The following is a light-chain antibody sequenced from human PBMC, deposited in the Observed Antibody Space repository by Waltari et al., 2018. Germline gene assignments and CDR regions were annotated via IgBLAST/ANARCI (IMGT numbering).Light chain of an antibody. CDR1: QDINNY. CDR3: LHHHSFPRT. CDR2: AAS. J-gene: IGKJ1*01. Sequence: DIQMTQSPSAMSASVGDRVTITCRASQDINNYLAWFQQKPGQAPQRLIYAASNLQSGVPSRCRGGGSGTEFTLIISSLQPEDFATYYCLHHHSFPRTFGQGTKVEI. V-gene: IGKV1-17*03.